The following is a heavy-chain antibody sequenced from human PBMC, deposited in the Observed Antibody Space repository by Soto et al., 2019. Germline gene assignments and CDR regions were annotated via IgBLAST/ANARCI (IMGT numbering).Heavy chain of an antibody. V-gene: IGHV4-39*01. CDR1: GGSISSSSYY. J-gene: IGHJ5*02. CDR2: IYYSGST. CDR3: ARRNQRNNWFDP. Sequence: QLQLQESGPGLVKPSETLSLTCTVSGGSISSSSYYWGWIRQPPGKGLEWIGSIYYSGSTYYNPSLKSRVTISVDTSKNQFSLKLSSVTAADTAVYYCARRNQRNNWFDPWGQGTLVTVSS. D-gene: IGHD1-1*01.